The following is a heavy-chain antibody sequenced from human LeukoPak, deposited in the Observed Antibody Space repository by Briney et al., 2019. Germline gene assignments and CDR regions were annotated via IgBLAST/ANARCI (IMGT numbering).Heavy chain of an antibody. CDR2: INHSGST. V-gene: IGHV4-34*01. J-gene: IGHJ6*02. CDR1: GFIFKSYY. D-gene: IGHD6-19*01. CDR3: ARVTTYSSGWYGSLYYYYGMDV. Sequence: GSLRLSCAASGFIFKSYYMDWVRQPPGKGLEWIGEINHSGSTNYNPSLKSRVTLSVDTFKNQFSLKLSSVTAADTAVYYCARVTTYSSGWYGSLYYYYGMDVWGQGTTVTVS.